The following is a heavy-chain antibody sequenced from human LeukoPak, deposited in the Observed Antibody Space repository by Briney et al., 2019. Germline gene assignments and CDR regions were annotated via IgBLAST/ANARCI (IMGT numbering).Heavy chain of an antibody. CDR1: GGSFSGYY. J-gene: IGHJ4*02. CDR2: ISGSGGST. CDR3: DSWYRDFDY. D-gene: IGHD6-13*01. V-gene: IGHV3-23*01. Sequence: PSETLSLTCTVYGGSFSGYYWSWIRQAPGKGLEWVSAISGSGGSTYYADSVKGRFTISRDNSKNTLYLQMNSLRAEDTAVYYCDSWYRDFDYWGQGTLVTVSS.